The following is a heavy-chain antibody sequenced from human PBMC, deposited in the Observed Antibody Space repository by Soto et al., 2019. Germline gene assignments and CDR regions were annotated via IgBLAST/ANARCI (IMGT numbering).Heavy chain of an antibody. CDR3: VKRPDYSDRSGYPA. CDR2: ISGSGVSI. V-gene: IGHV3-23*01. J-gene: IGHJ5*02. D-gene: IGHD5-12*01. CDR1: GFIFTDYA. Sequence: VGSLRLSCAASGFIFTDYAMTWVRQAPGKGLEWVSVISGSGVSIYYTDSVRGRFTISRDNSKNTLYLQMHSLRPEDTAVYFCVKRPDYSDRSGYPACGQGIQVTVSS.